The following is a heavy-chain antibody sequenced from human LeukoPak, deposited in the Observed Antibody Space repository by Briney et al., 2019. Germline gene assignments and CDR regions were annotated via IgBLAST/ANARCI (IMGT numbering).Heavy chain of an antibody. CDR3: ARDRHGDYSLDY. CDR1: GFVFSSYA. Sequence: GGSLRLSCAASGFVFSSYAMNWVRQAPGKGLEWVSSISGSGGVTQYGDSVKGRFTISRDNSNNTMYLQMSSLRVEDTAIYYCARDRHGDYSLDYWGQGILVTVSS. J-gene: IGHJ4*02. CDR2: ISGSGGVT. D-gene: IGHD4-17*01. V-gene: IGHV3-23*01.